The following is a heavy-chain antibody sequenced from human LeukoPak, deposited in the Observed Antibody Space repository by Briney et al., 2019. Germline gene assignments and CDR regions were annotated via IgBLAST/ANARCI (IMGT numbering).Heavy chain of an antibody. CDR1: GLTVSSNY. V-gene: IGHV3-66*01. CDR2: IYSGGTT. J-gene: IGHJ5*02. D-gene: IGHD2-2*01. CDR3: ARMKGYCSSTSCYSGWFDP. Sequence: GGSLRLSCVVSGLTVSSNYMSWVRQAPGKGLEWVSVIYSGGTTNYADSVKGRFLVYRDNSKNTLYLQMNSLRAEDTAVYYCARMKGYCSSTSCYSGWFDPWGQGTLVTVSS.